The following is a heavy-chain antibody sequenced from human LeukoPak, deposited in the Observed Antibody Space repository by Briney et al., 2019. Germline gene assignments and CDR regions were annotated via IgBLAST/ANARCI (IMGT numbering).Heavy chain of an antibody. J-gene: IGHJ5*02. D-gene: IGHD3-22*01. Sequence: GGSLRLSCAASGFTFSTYTMNWVRQAPGMGLEWVSSISSSSDSIYYADSVKGRFTSSRDNAKNSLYLQMNSLRAEDTAVYYCARGPMNPRFGPWGQGTLVAVSS. V-gene: IGHV3-21*01. CDR2: ISSSSDSI. CDR3: ARGPMNPRFGP. CDR1: GFTFSTYT.